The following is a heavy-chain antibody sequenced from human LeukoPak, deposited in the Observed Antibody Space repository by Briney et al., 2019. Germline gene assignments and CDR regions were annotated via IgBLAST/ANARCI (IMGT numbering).Heavy chain of an antibody. CDR1: GGSISSYY. CDR2: IYYSGST. Sequence: ESSETLSLTCTVSGGSISSYYWSWIRQPPGKGLEWIGYIYYSGSTNYNPSLKSGVTISVDTSKNQFSLKLSSVTAADTAVYYCARAENYYGSNWFDPWGQGTLVAVSS. D-gene: IGHD3-10*01. J-gene: IGHJ5*02. V-gene: IGHV4-59*01. CDR3: ARAENYYGSNWFDP.